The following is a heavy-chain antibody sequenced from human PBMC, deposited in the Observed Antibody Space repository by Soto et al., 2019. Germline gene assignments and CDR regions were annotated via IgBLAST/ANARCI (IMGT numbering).Heavy chain of an antibody. CDR2: VYGNDDK. Sequence: QFTLQESGPTLVKPTQTLTLTCTFSGFSLTTSAVAVGWIRQPPGRALEWLAIVYGNDDKYYSPSLRSRLSITKDNSKNQVVLTLANMDPVDTATYSCVRRYDPYYFDYWGQGTLVTVSS. D-gene: IGHD1-1*01. CDR1: GFSLTTSAVA. V-gene: IGHV2-5*01. J-gene: IGHJ4*02. CDR3: VRRYDPYYFDY.